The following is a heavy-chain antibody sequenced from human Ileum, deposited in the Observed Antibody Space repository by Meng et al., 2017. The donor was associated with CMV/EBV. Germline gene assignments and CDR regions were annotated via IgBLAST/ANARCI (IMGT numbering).Heavy chain of an antibody. CDR3: ARAGGYDSSGYTYYFDF. V-gene: IGHV3-20*01. J-gene: IGHJ4*02. CDR2: INWSGGRT. D-gene: IGHD3-22*01. CDR1: GFTFEDYG. Sequence: GGSLRLSCAASGFTFEDYGINWVRQVPGKGLEWVAGINWSGGRTRYADSVEDRFSISRDNAKTSLYLQMNSLRAEDTALYHCARAGGYDSSGYTYYFDFWGQGTLVTVSS.